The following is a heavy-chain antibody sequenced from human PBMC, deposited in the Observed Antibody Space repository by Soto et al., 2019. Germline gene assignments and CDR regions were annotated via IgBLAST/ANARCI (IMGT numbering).Heavy chain of an antibody. J-gene: IGHJ4*02. CDR1: GYTFTSYD. D-gene: IGHD3-3*01. Sequence: QVQLVQSGAEVKKPGASVKVSCKASGYTFTSYDINWVRQATGQGLEWMGWMNPNSGNTGYAQKFQGRVTMTRNTSISTAYMELSSLRSEDTAVYYCARGKTYYDFWSDSHTNNFDYWGQGTLVTVSS. CDR2: MNPNSGNT. V-gene: IGHV1-8*01. CDR3: ARGKTYYDFWSDSHTNNFDY.